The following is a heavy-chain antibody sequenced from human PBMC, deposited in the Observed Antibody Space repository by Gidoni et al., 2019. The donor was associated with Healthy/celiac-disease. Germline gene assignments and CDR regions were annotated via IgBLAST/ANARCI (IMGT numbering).Heavy chain of an antibody. CDR2: INPSGGST. CDR3: ARDRNFWSGYSVYYYYMDV. Sequence: QVQLVQSGAEVKKPGASVKVSGKASGDTFTSYYMHWVRQAPGQGLEWMGIINPSGGSTSYAQKFQGRVTMTRDTSTSTVYMELSSLRSEDTAVYYCARDRNFWSGYSVYYYYMDVWGKGTTVTVSS. D-gene: IGHD3-3*01. V-gene: IGHV1-46*01. CDR1: GDTFTSYY. J-gene: IGHJ6*03.